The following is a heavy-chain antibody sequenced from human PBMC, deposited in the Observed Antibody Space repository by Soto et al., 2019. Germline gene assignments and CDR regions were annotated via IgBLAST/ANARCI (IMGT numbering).Heavy chain of an antibody. D-gene: IGHD1-1*01. CDR2: ISDDGRTT. CDR1: GFTFSSYA. J-gene: IGHJ4*02. Sequence: PGGSLRLSCAASGFTFSSYAMSWVRQAPGKGLEWVSLISDDGRTTYYTDSVKGRFIISRDNSKNTLYLQVNSLRAEDTALYFCAGGTTTNWYGYWGQGIRVTVSS. CDR3: AGGTTTNWYGY. V-gene: IGHV3-23*01.